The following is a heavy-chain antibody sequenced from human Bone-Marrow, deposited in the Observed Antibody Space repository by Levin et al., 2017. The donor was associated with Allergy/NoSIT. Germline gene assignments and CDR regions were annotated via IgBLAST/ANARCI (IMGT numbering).Heavy chain of an antibody. CDR1: GFTFDDYA. CDR3: ARGISMIEVLSIDAFDI. V-gene: IGHV3-48*04. CDR2: ISRSSGTI. J-gene: IGHJ3*02. Sequence: GGSLRLSCVGSGFTFDDYAMNWVRQAPGKGLEWVSYISRSSGTIFYADSVKGRFTISRDNAKNSLFLQMNSLRAEDTALYYCARGISMIEVLSIDAFDIWGQGTLVTVSS. D-gene: IGHD3-22*01.